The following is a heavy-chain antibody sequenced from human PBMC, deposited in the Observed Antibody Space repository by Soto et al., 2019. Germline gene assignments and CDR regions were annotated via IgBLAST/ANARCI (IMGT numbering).Heavy chain of an antibody. CDR1: GGSFSGYY. V-gene: IGHV4-34*01. J-gene: IGHJ4*02. D-gene: IGHD3-10*01. Sequence: SETLSLTCAVYGGSFSGYYWSWIRQPPGKGLEWIGEINHSGSTNYNPSLKSRVITSVVTSKNQFSLKLSSVTAADTAVYYCGRGGRAYGSGSYFWSFDYWGQGTQVTVSS. CDR2: INHSGST. CDR3: GRGGRAYGSGSYFWSFDY.